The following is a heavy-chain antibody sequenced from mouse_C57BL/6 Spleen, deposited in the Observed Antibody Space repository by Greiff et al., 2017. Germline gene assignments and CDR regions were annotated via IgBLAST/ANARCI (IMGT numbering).Heavy chain of an antibody. CDR3: AKRGSRYGYFDV. CDR1: GFSLTSYG. V-gene: IGHV2-9*01. Sequence: VQRVEPGPGLVAPSQSLSITCTVSGFSLTSYGVDWVRQPPGQGLEWLGVIWGGGSTNYNSALMSRLSISKDNSRGQVFITMYRQQSSDTAMDYGAKRGSRYGYFDVWGKGTTVTVSS. D-gene: IGHD1-1*01. CDR2: IWGGGST. J-gene: IGHJ1*03.